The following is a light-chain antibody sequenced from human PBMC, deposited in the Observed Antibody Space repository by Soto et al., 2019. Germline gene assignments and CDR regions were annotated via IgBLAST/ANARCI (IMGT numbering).Light chain of an antibody. CDR3: QQYTGSPTT. V-gene: IGKV3-20*01. Sequence: IVLTLSPTTLSFSPGQSATLSCTARQSVSVYLGWCQQRRGQAPRLLIYGASTRAAGIPDRFSGSGSGTDFTLTITRLEPEDSAVYFCQQYTGSPTTFGQGTRLEIK. CDR1: QSVSVY. J-gene: IGKJ5*01. CDR2: GAS.